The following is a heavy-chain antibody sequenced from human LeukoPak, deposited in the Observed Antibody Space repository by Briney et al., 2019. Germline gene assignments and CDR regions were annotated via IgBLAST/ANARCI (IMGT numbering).Heavy chain of an antibody. Sequence: SQTLSLTCAISGDSVSSNSAAWNWIRQSPSRGLEWLGRTYYRSKWYTDYAVSLRGRITINPDTSKNQFSLQLTSVTPDDTGIYYCARGKEHLILWGQGALVTVSS. V-gene: IGHV6-1*01. CDR3: ARGKEHLIL. D-gene: IGHD3-3*02. J-gene: IGHJ4*02. CDR1: GDSVSSNSAA. CDR2: TYYRSKWYT.